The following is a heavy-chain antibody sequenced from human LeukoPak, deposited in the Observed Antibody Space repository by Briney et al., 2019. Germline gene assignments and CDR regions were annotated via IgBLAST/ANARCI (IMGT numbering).Heavy chain of an antibody. CDR2: ISGSGGST. D-gene: IGHD6-6*01. CDR3: ATIRAARLAPFLDY. Sequence: GGSLRLSCAASGFTFSSYAMSWVRQAPGKGLEWVSAISGSGGSTYYADSVKGRFTISRDNSKNTLYLQMNSLRAEDTAVYYCATIRAARLAPFLDYWGQGTLVTVSS. J-gene: IGHJ4*02. CDR1: GFTFSSYA. V-gene: IGHV3-23*01.